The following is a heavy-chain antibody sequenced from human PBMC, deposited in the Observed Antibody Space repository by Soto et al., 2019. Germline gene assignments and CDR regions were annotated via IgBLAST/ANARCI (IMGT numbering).Heavy chain of an antibody. D-gene: IGHD2-15*01. CDR1: GGTSRSLS. V-gene: IGHV1-69*17. J-gene: IGHJ5*02. Sequence: QVQLVQSGAEVKKPGSSVKVSCKASGGTSRSLSITWVRQAPGQGLEWMGGITPLFVIPNYPQKFQGRLTITADKSAGTAYLELSSLRSEATAVYYCARDTHSAGGWFDTWGRGTLVTVSS. CDR3: ARDTHSAGGWFDT. CDR2: ITPLFVIP.